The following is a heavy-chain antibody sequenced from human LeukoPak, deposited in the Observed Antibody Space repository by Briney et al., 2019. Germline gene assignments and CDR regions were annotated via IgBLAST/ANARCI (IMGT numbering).Heavy chain of an antibody. CDR1: GFTFSSYA. Sequence: GGSLRLSCAASGFTFSSYAMSWVRQAPGKGLEWVSAISGSGGSTYYADSVKGRFTISRDNAKNSLYLQMNSLRAEDTAVYYCARDGYVLWFGELDSYWGQGTLVTVSS. V-gene: IGHV3-23*01. D-gene: IGHD3-10*01. J-gene: IGHJ4*02. CDR3: ARDGYVLWFGELDSY. CDR2: ISGSGGST.